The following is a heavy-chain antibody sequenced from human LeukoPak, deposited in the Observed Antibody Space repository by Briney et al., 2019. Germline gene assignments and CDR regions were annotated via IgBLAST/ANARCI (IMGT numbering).Heavy chain of an antibody. D-gene: IGHD4-17*01. CDR2: IYHSGST. V-gene: IGHV4-38-2*02. Sequence: SETLSLTCTVSGYSISSGYYWGWIRQPPGKGLEWIGSIYHSGSTYYNPSLKSRVTISVDTSKNQFSLKLSSVTAADTAVYYCARIGADYGDYLNDYWGQGTLVTVSS. CDR3: ARIGADYGDYLNDY. J-gene: IGHJ4*02. CDR1: GYSISSGYY.